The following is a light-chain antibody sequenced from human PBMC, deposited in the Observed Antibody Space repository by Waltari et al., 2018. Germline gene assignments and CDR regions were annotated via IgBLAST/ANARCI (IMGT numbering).Light chain of an antibody. Sequence: QSALTQPATVSGSPTQSITISCTGTLSDVGSYTLVSWYQQHPGRAPKLMIFDVNKRPSGISNRFSGSKSGNTASLTISGLQAEDEADYYCCSYAGSSTFVFGGGTKLTVL. CDR1: LSDVGSYTL. CDR2: DVN. CDR3: CSYAGSSTFV. J-gene: IGLJ2*01. V-gene: IGLV2-23*02.